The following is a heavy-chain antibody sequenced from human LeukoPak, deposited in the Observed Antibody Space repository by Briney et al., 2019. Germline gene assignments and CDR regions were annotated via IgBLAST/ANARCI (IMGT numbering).Heavy chain of an antibody. Sequence: PSEPLSLTCTVSGGSISIFYSRCTRHPPGGGREWFGYIYDSGSTNYYHSLKSRVTIAVDTYKNHFSLELSSVDPADTAVYYCARLGPGVYGGNRVFDFWGQGTLVSVSS. CDR1: GGSISIFY. CDR3: ARLGPGVYGGNRVFDF. J-gene: IGHJ4*02. V-gene: IGHV4-59*08. D-gene: IGHD4-23*01. CDR2: IYDSGST.